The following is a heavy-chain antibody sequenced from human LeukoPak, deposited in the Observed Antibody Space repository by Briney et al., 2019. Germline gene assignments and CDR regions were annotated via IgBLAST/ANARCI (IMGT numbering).Heavy chain of an antibody. J-gene: IGHJ4*02. Sequence: GGSLRLSCAASGFTFSSYAMSWVRQAPGKGLEWVSAISGSGGSTYYADSVKGRFTISRDNSKNTLYLQMNSLRAEDTAVYYCAKDGGPSYNWNYKVVFDYWGQGTLVTVSS. CDR2: ISGSGGST. CDR3: AKDGGPSYNWNYKVVFDY. CDR1: GFTFSSYA. D-gene: IGHD1-7*01. V-gene: IGHV3-23*01.